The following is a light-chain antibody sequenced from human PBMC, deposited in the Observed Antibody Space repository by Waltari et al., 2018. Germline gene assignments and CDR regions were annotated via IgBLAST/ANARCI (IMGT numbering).Light chain of an antibody. Sequence: QSALTQPASVSGSPGQSITISCTGTSSDVGSYNYVSGYQQHPGKAPTLMISEVSNRPSGVSNRFSGSKSGNTASLTISGLQAEDEADYYCASYTSSSTIFGGGTNLTVL. V-gene: IGLV2-14*01. CDR1: SSDVGSYNY. CDR2: EVS. J-gene: IGLJ2*01. CDR3: ASYTSSSTI.